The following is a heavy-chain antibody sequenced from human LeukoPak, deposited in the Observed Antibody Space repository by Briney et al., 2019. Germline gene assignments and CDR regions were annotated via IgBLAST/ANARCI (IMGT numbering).Heavy chain of an antibody. V-gene: IGHV1-69*05. CDR3: ARDWNSSGYYPVHAFDI. D-gene: IGHD3-22*01. CDR1: GGTFISYA. CDR2: IIPIFGTA. J-gene: IGHJ3*02. Sequence: GASVKVSCKASGGTFISYAISWVRQAPGQGLEWMGRIIPIFGTANYAQKFQGRVTITTDESTSTAYMELSSLRSEDTAVYYCARDWNSSGYYPVHAFDIWGQGTMVTVSS.